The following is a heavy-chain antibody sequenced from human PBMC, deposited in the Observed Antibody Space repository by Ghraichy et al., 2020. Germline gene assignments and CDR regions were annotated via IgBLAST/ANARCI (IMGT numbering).Heavy chain of an antibody. D-gene: IGHD3/OR15-3a*01. CDR3: ARKGRTGDY. Sequence: GESLNISCAASGFTFSSYWMNWFRQAPGKGLEWVGNIKEDGSEKYYVDSVKGRFTISRDNAKNSMYLQMNNLRVDDTAMYYCARKGRTGDYWGQGNLVTVSS. V-gene: IGHV3-7*01. CDR2: IKEDGSEK. CDR1: GFTFSSYW. J-gene: IGHJ4*02.